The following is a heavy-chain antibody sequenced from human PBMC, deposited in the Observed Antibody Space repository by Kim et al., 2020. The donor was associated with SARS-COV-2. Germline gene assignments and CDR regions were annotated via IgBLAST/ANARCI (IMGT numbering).Heavy chain of an antibody. CDR1: GYTFTSYD. V-gene: IGHV1-8*01. Sequence: ASVKVSCKASGYTFTSYDINWVRQATGQGLEWMGWMNPNSGNTGYAQKFQGRVTMTRNTSISTAYMELSSLRSEDTAVYYCARGPSQAREITICGVVIIQRSWFDPWGQGPLVTVSS. J-gene: IGHJ5*02. CDR3: ARGPSQAREITICGVVIIQRSWFDP. D-gene: IGHD3-3*01. CDR2: MNPNSGNT.